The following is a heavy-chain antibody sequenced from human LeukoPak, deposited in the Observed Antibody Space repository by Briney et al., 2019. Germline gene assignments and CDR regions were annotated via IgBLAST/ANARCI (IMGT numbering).Heavy chain of an antibody. CDR2: ITSGGAP. V-gene: IGHV3-23*01. Sequence: GGSLRLSCAASGFTFSNYAVMWVRQAPGQGLERVSAITSGGAPRYADSVKGRFTISRDNSKNTLYLQMNSLRAEDTAQYFCARDPNGDYIGTLEFWGRGTVVTVSS. J-gene: IGHJ3*01. CDR3: ARDPNGDYIGTLEF. CDR1: GFTFSNYA. D-gene: IGHD4-17*01.